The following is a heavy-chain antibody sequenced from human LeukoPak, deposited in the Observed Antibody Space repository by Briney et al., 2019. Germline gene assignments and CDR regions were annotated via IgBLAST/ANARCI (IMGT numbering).Heavy chain of an antibody. CDR1: GGSISSGSYY. Sequence: KPSETLSLTCTVSGGSISSGSYYWSWIRQPAGKGLEWIGRIYTSGSTNYNPSLKSRVTISVDTSKNQFSLKLSSVTAADTAVYYCARDGVVVALTQLYGMDVWGQGTTVTVSS. D-gene: IGHD2-15*01. CDR3: ARDGVVVALTQLYGMDV. CDR2: IYTSGST. V-gene: IGHV4-61*02. J-gene: IGHJ6*02.